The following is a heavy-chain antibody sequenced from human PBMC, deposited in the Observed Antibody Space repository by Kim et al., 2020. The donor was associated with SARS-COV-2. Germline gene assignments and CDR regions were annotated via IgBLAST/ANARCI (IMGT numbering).Heavy chain of an antibody. CDR3: ARDYDSSGYYLYH. V-gene: IGHV3-33*01. J-gene: IGHJ4*02. D-gene: IGHD3-22*01. Sequence: YYEDSVEGRFTLARDNSKNTLYLQMSGRRAEDTAVYFCARDYDSSGYYLYHWGQGTLVTVSS.